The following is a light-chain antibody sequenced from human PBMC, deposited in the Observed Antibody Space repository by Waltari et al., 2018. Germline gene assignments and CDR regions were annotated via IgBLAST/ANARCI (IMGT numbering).Light chain of an antibody. J-gene: IGLJ3*02. CDR2: DVS. V-gene: IGLV2-14*03. Sequence: QSALTQPASVSGSPGRSITISCRGSRRDVVVYNYFSWYPQHPGKAPKLLIYDVSKRHSGASNRFSGSKSGNTASLTLSGLQAEDEADYYCSSFTSKRTVVFGGGTKVTVL. CDR1: RRDVVVYNY. CDR3: SSFTSKRTVV.